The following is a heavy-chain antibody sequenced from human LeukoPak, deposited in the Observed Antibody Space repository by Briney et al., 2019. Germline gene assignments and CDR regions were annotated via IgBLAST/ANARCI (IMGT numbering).Heavy chain of an antibody. CDR2: ISIRSSYK. V-gene: IGHV3-21*01. CDR1: GFNFSNYR. J-gene: IGHJ6*02. CDR3: ARDSYLLRGDRVYEVRWQLYGMDV. D-gene: IGHD5/OR15-5a*01. Sequence: PGGSLRLSCEASGFNFSNYRMNWVRLAPGKGLEWVASISIRSSYKQYADSLQGRFTVSRDNAKNSSYLQINSLRVEDSAIYFCARDSYLLRGDRVYEVRWQLYGMDVWGQGTAVTVSS.